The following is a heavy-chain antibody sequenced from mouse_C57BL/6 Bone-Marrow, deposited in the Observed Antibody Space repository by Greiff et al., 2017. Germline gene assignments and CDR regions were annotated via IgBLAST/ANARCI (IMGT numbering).Heavy chain of an antibody. V-gene: IGHV14-1*01. CDR1: GFNIKDYY. J-gene: IGHJ1*03. CDR2: IDPEDGDT. D-gene: IGHD2-2*01. CDR3: TTIYGYDGPGWYVDV. Sequence: EVQLQQSGAELVRPGASVKLSCTASGFNIKDYYMHWVKQRPEQGLEWIGRIDPEDGDTEYAPKFQGKATMTADTSSNTAYLQLRSLTSEDTTVYYCTTIYGYDGPGWYVDVWGTGTTVTVSS.